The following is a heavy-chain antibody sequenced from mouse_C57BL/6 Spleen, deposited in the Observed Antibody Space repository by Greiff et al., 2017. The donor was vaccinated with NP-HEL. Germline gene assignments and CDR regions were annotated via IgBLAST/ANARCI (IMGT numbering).Heavy chain of an antibody. J-gene: IGHJ2*01. D-gene: IGHD1-1*01. V-gene: IGHV1-39*01. CDR2: INPNYGTT. Sequence: VQLQQSGPELVKPGASVKIPCKASGYTFTDYNMDWVKQSHGKSLEWIGDINPNYGTTSYNQKFKGKATLTVDQSSSTAYMQLNSLTSEDSAVYYCAREIYYGSSRGYFDYWGQGTTLTVSS. CDR3: AREIYYGSSRGYFDY. CDR1: GYTFTDYN.